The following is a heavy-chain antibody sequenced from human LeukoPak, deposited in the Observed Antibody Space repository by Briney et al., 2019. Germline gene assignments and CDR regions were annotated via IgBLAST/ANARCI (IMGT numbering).Heavy chain of an antibody. J-gene: IGHJ3*01. CDR1: GGSISSYY. V-gene: IGHV4-59*01. Sequence: SETLSLTCTVSGGSISSYYWSWIRQPPGKGLEWIGYIYYSGSTNYNPSLKSRVIISVDTSKNQFSLKLSSVTAADTAVYYCARHPFSDGFDLWGQGTMVTVSS. CDR3: ARHPFSDGFDL. CDR2: IYYSGST.